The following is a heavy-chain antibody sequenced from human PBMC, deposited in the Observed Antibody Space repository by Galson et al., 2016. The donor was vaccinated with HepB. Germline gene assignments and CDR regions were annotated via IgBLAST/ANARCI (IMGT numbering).Heavy chain of an antibody. Sequence: ETLSLTCAVSSGSIISSNWWSWVRQPPGKGLEWIGEIYYSGSTNYNPSLKSRVTISVDKSKNQFSLNVTSVTAADTAVYFCARQYRGGPSDYWGQGTLVIVSS. J-gene: IGHJ4*02. D-gene: IGHD5-12*01. CDR3: ARQYRGGPSDY. CDR2: IYYSGST. V-gene: IGHV4-4*01. CDR1: SGSIISSNW.